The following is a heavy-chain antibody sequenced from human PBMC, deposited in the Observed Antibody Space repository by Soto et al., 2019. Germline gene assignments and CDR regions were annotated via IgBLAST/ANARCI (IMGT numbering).Heavy chain of an antibody. J-gene: IGHJ6*02. D-gene: IGHD6-6*01. CDR3: ARDGYSSSSGDYYYGMDV. V-gene: IGHV1-2*02. CDR2: INPNSGGT. Sequence: SVKVSCKASGYTFTGYYMHWVRQAPVQGLEWMGWINPNSGGTNYAQKFQGRVTMTRDTSISTAYMELSRLRSDDTAVYYCARDGYSSSSGDYYYGMDVWGQGTTVNVSS. CDR1: GYTFTGYY.